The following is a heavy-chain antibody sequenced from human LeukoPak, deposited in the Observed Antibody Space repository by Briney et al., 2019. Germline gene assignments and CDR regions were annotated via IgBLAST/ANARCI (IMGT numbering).Heavy chain of an antibody. CDR1: GGSISSYY. V-gene: IGHV4-4*07. CDR3: ARAYCSGATCYSGIDY. J-gene: IGHJ4*02. CDR2: IYSSGST. Sequence: PSETLSLTCTFSGGSISSYYWSWIRQPAGKGLEWIGRIYSSGSTNYNPSLKSRVAMSVDTSKNQFSLKLSSVMAADTALYYCARAYCSGATCYSGIDYWGQGTLVTVSS. D-gene: IGHD2-15*01.